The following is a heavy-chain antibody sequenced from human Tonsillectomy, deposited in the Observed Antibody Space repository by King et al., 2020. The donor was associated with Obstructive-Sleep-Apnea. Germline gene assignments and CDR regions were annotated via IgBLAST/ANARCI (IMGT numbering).Heavy chain of an antibody. CDR2: INAGDGKT. D-gene: IGHD2-15*01. V-gene: IGHV1-3*01. CDR3: ARAAPLYSRRVAYGMDV. CDR1: GYAFTTYA. J-gene: IGHJ6*02. Sequence: QLVQSGAEVKKPGASVKVSCKASGYAFTTYAIHWVRQAPGQRLEWMGWINAGDGKTKYSQTFQGRVTSTRDTSASTAYMELSSLRSEDTAVYYCARAAPLYSRRVAYGMDVWGQGTTVTVSS.